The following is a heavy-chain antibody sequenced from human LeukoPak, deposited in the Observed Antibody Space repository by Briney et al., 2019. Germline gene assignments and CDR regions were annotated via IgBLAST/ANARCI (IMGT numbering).Heavy chain of an antibody. V-gene: IGHV3-66*01. CDR1: GFSVSSNY. Sequence: PGGSLRLSCAVSGFSVSSNYMSWVRQAPGKGLEWVSVIYSGGGIYYADSVKGRFTSSRDSSKNMMYLQLNSLRVEDTAVHFCARDSHKGFWGQGALVTVSS. CDR2: IYSGGGI. J-gene: IGHJ4*02. CDR3: ARDSHKGF.